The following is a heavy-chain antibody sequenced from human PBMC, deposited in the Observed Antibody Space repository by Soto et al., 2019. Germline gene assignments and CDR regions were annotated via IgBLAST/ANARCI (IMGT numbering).Heavy chain of an antibody. CDR1: GFPFSSCA. D-gene: IGHD2-2*01. CDR3: ARGPYCSSTSCSGAVLGAFDI. V-gene: IGHV3-30-3*01. J-gene: IGHJ3*02. Sequence: GGSLRLSCAASGFPFSSCAMYWVRQAPGKGLEWVAVISYDGSNKYYADSVKGRFTISRDNSKNTLYLQMNSLGTEDTAVYYCARGPYCSSTSCSGAVLGAFDIWGQGTMVTVSS. CDR2: ISYDGSNK.